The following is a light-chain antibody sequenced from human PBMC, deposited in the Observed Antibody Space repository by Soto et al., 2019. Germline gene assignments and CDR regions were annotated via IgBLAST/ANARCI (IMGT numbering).Light chain of an antibody. CDR3: SSYTGSSPYV. CDR2: EVS. J-gene: IGLJ1*01. Sequence: QSVLTQPASVSGSPGQSITISCTGTSSDVGGYNYVSWYQQHPGKAPKLMIYEVSNRPSGVSNRFSGSKSGNTASLTISGLHAEDEADYSCSSYTGSSPYVFGTGTKVTVL. CDR1: SSDVGGYNY. V-gene: IGLV2-14*01.